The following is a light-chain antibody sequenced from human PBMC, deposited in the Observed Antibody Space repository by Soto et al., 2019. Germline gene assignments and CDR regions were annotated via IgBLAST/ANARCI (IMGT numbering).Light chain of an antibody. J-gene: IGKJ2*01. CDR1: QSVNSNF. V-gene: IGKV3-20*01. Sequence: EIVLTQSPGTLSLSPGERATLSCRASQSVNSNFLAWYQQKPGQAPRLLIYGASTRAAGVPDRFSGSGSGTDFTLTITRLEPEDFAMYYCQQYGRSPLMYTFGQGTKLLVK. CDR3: QQYGRSPLMYT. CDR2: GAS.